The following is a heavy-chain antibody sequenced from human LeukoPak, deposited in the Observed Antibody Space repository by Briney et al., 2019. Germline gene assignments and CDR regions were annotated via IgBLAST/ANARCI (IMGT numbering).Heavy chain of an antibody. CDR2: LTGSGHQI. Sequence: GGSLRLSCTASGFTFNNFAMSWVRQAPGEGLEWLASLTGSGHQIYYADSVKGRFTISRDNPENTLYLDMNNLRAEDTAIYYCAKDGRYSGYDFAESWGQGTLVTVSS. CDR1: GFTFNNFA. CDR3: AKDGRYSGYDFAES. D-gene: IGHD5-12*01. J-gene: IGHJ5*02. V-gene: IGHV3-23*01.